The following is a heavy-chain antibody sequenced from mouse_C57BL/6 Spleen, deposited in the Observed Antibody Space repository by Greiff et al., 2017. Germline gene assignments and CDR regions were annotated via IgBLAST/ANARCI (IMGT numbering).Heavy chain of an antibody. CDR1: GYSITSGYD. Sequence: EVKLVESGPGMVKPSQSLSLTCTVTGYSITSGYDWHWIRHFPGNKLEWMGYISYSGSTNYNPSPKSRISITHDTYKNHFFLKLNSVTTEDKATDYCARGGYEEDYAMDYWGQGTSVTVSS. CDR3: ARGGYEEDYAMDY. J-gene: IGHJ4*01. CDR2: ISYSGST. D-gene: IGHD2-2*01. V-gene: IGHV3-1*01.